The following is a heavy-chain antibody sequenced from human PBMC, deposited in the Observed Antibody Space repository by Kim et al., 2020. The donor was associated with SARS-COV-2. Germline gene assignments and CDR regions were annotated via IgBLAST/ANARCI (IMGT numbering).Heavy chain of an antibody. J-gene: IGHJ4*02. CDR1: GFTFSRSW. D-gene: IGHD6-6*01. CDR2: IKPDGTDK. Sequence: GGSLRLSCVASGFTFSRSWMSWVRQAPGKGLEWVANIKPDGTDKYYQDSLKGRFSISRDNAKNSLYLQVNSLTAEDTAVYYCAREIPSGQLVVDYWGQGTLVTVSS. V-gene: IGHV3-7*03. CDR3: AREIPSGQLVVDY.